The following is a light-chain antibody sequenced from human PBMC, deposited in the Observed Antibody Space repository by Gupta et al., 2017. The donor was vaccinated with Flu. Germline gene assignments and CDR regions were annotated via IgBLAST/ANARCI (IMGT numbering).Light chain of an antibody. Sequence: EIVMTQSLDTLSVFTGERVNLSCRSSQSVSINLAWYQQKPGQATRPLIYGSSNSATGVPARFSGSGYGTEFTLTISSLQSEDSAVYHCQQYDNWPPFTFGQGTKLEIK. CDR1: QSVSIN. J-gene: IGKJ2*01. CDR3: QQYDNWPPFT. V-gene: IGKV3-15*01. CDR2: GSS.